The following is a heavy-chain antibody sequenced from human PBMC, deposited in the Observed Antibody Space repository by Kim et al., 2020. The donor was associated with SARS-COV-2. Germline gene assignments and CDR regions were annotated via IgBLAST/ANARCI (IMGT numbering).Heavy chain of an antibody. CDR2: INHSGST. CDR3: ASDYIRRFGWRD. V-gene: IGHV4-34*01. D-gene: IGHD4-4*01. J-gene: IGHJ4*02. Sequence: SETLSLTCAVYGGSFSGYYWSWIRQPPGKGLEWIGEINHSGSTNYNPSLKSRVTISVDTSKNKFSLKLSSVTAADTAVYYCASDYIRRFGWRDWGQGTLVTVSS. CDR1: GGSFSGYY.